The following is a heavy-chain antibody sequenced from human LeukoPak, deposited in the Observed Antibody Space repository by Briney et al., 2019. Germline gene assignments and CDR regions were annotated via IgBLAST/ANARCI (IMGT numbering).Heavy chain of an antibody. V-gene: IGHV3-11*04. CDR2: ISSSGSTI. Sequence: LSLTCTVSGGSISGYYWTWIRQLPGKGLEWVSYISSSGSTIYYADSVKGRFTISRDNAKNSLYLQMNSLRAEDTAVYYCARGQYFQHWGQGALVTVSS. CDR1: GGSISGYY. J-gene: IGHJ1*01. CDR3: ARGQYFQH.